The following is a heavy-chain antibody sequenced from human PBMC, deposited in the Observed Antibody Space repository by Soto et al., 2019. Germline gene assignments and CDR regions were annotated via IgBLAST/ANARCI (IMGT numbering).Heavy chain of an antibody. D-gene: IGHD3-22*01. CDR2: IYYSGST. J-gene: IGHJ6*02. Sequence: SETLSLTCTVSGGSISSSSYYWGWIRQPPGKGLEWIGSIYYSGSTYYNPSLKSRVTISVDTSKNQFSLKLSSVTAADTAVYYCARSPDSSGYYPRRYYYGMDVWGQGTTVT. V-gene: IGHV4-39*07. CDR1: GGSISSSSYY. CDR3: ARSPDSSGYYPRRYYYGMDV.